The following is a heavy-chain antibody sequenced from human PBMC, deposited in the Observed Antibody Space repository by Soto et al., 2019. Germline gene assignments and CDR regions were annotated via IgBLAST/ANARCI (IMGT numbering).Heavy chain of an antibody. J-gene: IGHJ4*02. CDR2: ISSSSSTI. Sequence: EVQLVESGGGLVQPGGSLRLSCAASGFTFSSYSMNWVRQAPGKGLEWVSYISSSSSTIYYADSVKGRFTISRDNAKNSLYLQMNSLRAEDTAVYYCARANYDFWSGYSYYFDYWGQGTLDTVSS. V-gene: IGHV3-48*01. CDR1: GFTFSSYS. D-gene: IGHD3-3*01. CDR3: ARANYDFWSGYSYYFDY.